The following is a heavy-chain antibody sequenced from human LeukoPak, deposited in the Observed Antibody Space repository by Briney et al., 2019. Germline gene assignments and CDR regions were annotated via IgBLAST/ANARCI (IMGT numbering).Heavy chain of an antibody. CDR2: INPNSGGT. Sequence: ASVKVSCKASGYTFTGYYMHWVRQAPGQGLEWMGWINPNSGGTNYAQKFQGWVTMTRDTSISTAYMELSRLRSDDTAVYYCARVRKYYYDSSGYYYQYYFDYWGQGTLVTVSS. CDR3: ARVRKYYYDSSGYYYQYYFDY. V-gene: IGHV1-2*04. CDR1: GYTFTGYY. D-gene: IGHD3-22*01. J-gene: IGHJ4*02.